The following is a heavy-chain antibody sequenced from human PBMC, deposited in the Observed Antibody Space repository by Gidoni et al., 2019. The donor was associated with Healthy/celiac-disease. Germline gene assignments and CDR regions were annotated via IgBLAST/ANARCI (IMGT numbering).Heavy chain of an antibody. V-gene: IGHV4-34*01. CDR1: GGSFSGYY. D-gene: IGHD3-9*01. J-gene: IGHJ3*02. Sequence: QVQLQQWGAGLLKPSETLSLTCAVYGGSFSGYYWSWIRQPPGKGLEWIGEINHSGSTNYNPSLKSRVTISVDTSKNQFSLKLSSVTAEDTAVYYCAILTGYYPFDIWGQGTMVTVSS. CDR2: INHSGST. CDR3: AILTGYYPFDI.